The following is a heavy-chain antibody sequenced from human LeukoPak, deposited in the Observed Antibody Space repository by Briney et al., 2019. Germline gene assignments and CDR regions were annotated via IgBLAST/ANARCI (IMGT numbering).Heavy chain of an antibody. CDR2: IYHTGTT. CDR1: GYSVNSGYY. CDR3: ARDNQTSGWGPHYFTF. J-gene: IGHJ1*01. V-gene: IGHV4-38-2*02. Sequence: PSETLSLTCTVSGYSVNSGYYWGWIRQPPGKGLEWIGSIYHTGTTYYSPSLKGRVTLSVDTSKNQFSLNLSSVTAADTAVYYCARDNQTSGWGPHYFTFWGQGILVAVSS. D-gene: IGHD6-19*01.